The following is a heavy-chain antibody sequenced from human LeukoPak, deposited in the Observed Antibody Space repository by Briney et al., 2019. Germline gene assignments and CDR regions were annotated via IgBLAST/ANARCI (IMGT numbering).Heavy chain of an antibody. V-gene: IGHV4-59*08. CDR2: IFYTGRA. CDR3: ARLVDGANTRVDS. Sequence: SETLSLTCTVSRGSISPDHCAWIRQPPGKGLECIGYIFYTGRARHNPSLEGRATLTVDMSKNQVSLKLRSVTAADTATYYCARLVDGANTRVDSWGQGTLVTVSS. D-gene: IGHD4/OR15-4a*01. J-gene: IGHJ4*02. CDR1: RGSISPDH.